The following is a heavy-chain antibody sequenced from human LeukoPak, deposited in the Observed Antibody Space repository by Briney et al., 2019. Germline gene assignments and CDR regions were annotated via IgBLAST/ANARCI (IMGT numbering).Heavy chain of an antibody. Sequence: PGGTLRLSCAASGFTFSSYGMSWVRQAPGKGLEWVSAISGGGGSTYYADSVKGRFTISRDNSKDTLYLRMNSLRAEDTAVYYCAKGSNNWHFDYWGQGTLVTVSS. CDR1: GFTFSSYG. CDR2: ISGGGGST. CDR3: AKGSNNWHFDY. J-gene: IGHJ4*02. V-gene: IGHV3-23*01. D-gene: IGHD1-1*01.